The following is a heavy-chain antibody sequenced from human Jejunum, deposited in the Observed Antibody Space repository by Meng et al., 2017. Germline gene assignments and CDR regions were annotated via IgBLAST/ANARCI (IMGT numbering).Heavy chain of an antibody. Sequence: GESLKISCAASGFTFSNFWMSWVRQAPGKGLEWVANTKQDGNEKNYVDSVKGRLTISRDNAKNSLYLQMNNMRAEDTAVYFCARVRAVTGTLYFDSWGQGTLVTVSS. V-gene: IGHV3-7*01. CDR2: TKQDGNEK. CDR3: ARVRAVTGTLYFDS. CDR1: GFTFSNFW. D-gene: IGHD6-19*01. J-gene: IGHJ4*02.